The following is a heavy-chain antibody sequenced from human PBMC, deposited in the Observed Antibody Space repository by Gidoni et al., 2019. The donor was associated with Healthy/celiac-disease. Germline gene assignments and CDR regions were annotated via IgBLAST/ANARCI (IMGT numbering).Heavy chain of an antibody. D-gene: IGHD4-17*01. CDR1: GFTFSSYE. CDR3: ARVLSKDTMTTVTGGVDAFDI. CDR2: ISSSGSTI. Sequence: EVQLVEYGGGLVQPGGSLSLSCAASGFTFSSYELHGVRQAPGKGLEWVSYISSSGSTIYYADSVKGRFTISRDNAKNSLYLQMNSLRAEDTAVYYCARVLSKDTMTTVTGGVDAFDIWGQGTMVTVSS. V-gene: IGHV3-48*03. J-gene: IGHJ3*02.